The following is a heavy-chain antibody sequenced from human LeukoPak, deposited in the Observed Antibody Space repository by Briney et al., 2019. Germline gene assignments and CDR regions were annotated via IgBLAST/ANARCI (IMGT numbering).Heavy chain of an antibody. CDR2: INHSGST. J-gene: IGHJ4*02. CDR3: ARRSQTTVTNIDY. Sequence: SETLSLTCTVSGGSISSGGYYWSWIRQHPGKGLEWIGEINHSGSTNYNPSLKSRVTISVDTSKNQFSLKLSSVTAADTAVYYCARRSQTTVTNIDYWGQGTLVTVSS. CDR1: GGSISSGGYY. V-gene: IGHV4-31*03. D-gene: IGHD4-17*01.